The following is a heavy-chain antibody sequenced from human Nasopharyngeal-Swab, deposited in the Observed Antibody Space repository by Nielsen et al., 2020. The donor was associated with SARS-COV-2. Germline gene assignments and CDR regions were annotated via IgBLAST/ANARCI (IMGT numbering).Heavy chain of an antibody. J-gene: IGHJ6*03. D-gene: IGHD3-3*01. CDR3: ARGDYDFWSGYSGPYYYYYMDV. CDR2: IYYSGST. Sequence: SETLSLTFTVSGGSISSYYWSWIRQPPGKGLEWIGYIYYSGSTNYNPSLKSRVTISVDTSKNQFSLKLSSVTAADTAVYYCARGDYDFWSGYSGPYYYYYMDVWGKGTTVTVSS. V-gene: IGHV4-59*01. CDR1: GGSISSYY.